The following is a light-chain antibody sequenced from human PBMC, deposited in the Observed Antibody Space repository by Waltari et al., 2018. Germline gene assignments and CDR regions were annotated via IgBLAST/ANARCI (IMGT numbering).Light chain of an antibody. CDR3: QKYERLPAT. CDR1: QSIGSS. Sequence: EVVLTQSPGTLSLSPGERVTLSCRASQSIGSSLVCYQQRPGQAPRLLIYGASIRATVVPDRFSGSGSGTDFRLTISRLDPEDFAVYFCQKYERLPATFGQGTKVEI. V-gene: IGKV3-20*01. CDR2: GAS. J-gene: IGKJ1*01.